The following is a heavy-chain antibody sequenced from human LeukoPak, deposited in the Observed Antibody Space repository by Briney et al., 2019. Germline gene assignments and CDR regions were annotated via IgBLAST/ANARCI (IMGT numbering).Heavy chain of an antibody. CDR2: INSDGSST. Sequence: GGSLRLSCAASGFTFSSYWMHWVRHAQGKGLVWVSRINSDGSSTSYADSVKGRFTISRDNAKNTLFLQMNSLRAEDTAVYYCARGTTGRRYYFDYWGQGTLVTVSS. CDR3: ARGTTGRRYYFDY. V-gene: IGHV3-74*01. D-gene: IGHD1-1*01. J-gene: IGHJ4*02. CDR1: GFTFSSYW.